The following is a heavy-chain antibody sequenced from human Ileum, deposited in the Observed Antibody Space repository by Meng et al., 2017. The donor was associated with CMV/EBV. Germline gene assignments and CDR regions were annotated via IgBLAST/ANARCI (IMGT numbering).Heavy chain of an antibody. Sequence: KASGYTFTGDYVHWVRQAPGQGLEWMGWINPNSGGTNYAQKFQGRVTMTRDTSISTAYMELSRLRSDDTAVYYCAGSIVGATMGFDYWGQGTLVTVSS. CDR3: AGSIVGATMGFDY. CDR2: INPNSGGT. J-gene: IGHJ4*02. V-gene: IGHV1-2*02. CDR1: GYTFTGDY. D-gene: IGHD1-26*01.